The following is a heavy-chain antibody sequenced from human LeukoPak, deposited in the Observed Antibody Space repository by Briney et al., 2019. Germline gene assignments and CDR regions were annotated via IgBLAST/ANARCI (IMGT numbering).Heavy chain of an antibody. CDR1: GGSISSSSYY. Sequence: SETLSLTCTVSGGSISSSSYYWGWIRQPPGKGLEWIGEINHSGSTNYNPSLKSRVTISVDTSKNQFSLKLSSVTAADTAVYYCARARDIVVVPAAIRAGWFDPWGQGTLVTVSS. V-gene: IGHV4-39*07. J-gene: IGHJ5*02. CDR2: INHSGST. CDR3: ARARDIVVVPAAIRAGWFDP. D-gene: IGHD2-2*02.